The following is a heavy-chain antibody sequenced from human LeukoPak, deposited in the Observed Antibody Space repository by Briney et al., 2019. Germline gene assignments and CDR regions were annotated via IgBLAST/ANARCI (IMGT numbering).Heavy chain of an antibody. D-gene: IGHD3-22*01. Sequence: GGSLRLSCAASGFTVSSNYMTWVRQAPGKGLEWVSVIYSGGSTYYADSVKGRFTISRDNSKNTLYLQMNSLRAEDTAVYYCARGLSLITMIGPDAFDIWGQGTMVTVSS. V-gene: IGHV3-53*01. CDR1: GFTVSSNY. CDR3: ARGLSLITMIGPDAFDI. J-gene: IGHJ3*02. CDR2: IYSGGST.